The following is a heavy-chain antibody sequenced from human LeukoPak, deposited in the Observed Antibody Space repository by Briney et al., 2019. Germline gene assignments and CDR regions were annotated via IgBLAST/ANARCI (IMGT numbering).Heavy chain of an antibody. CDR2: VFFGGTT. CDR1: GGSITSSSFF. V-gene: IGHV4-39*07. D-gene: IGHD1-26*01. CDR3: AREVLGARAFEY. Sequence: SETLSLTCTVSGGSITSSSFFWGWIRQPPGKGLEWIGSVFFGGTTYYHPSLKSRVTISVDTYKNQFSLKLSSVTAADTAVYYCAREVLGARAFEYWGLGILVTVSS. J-gene: IGHJ4*02.